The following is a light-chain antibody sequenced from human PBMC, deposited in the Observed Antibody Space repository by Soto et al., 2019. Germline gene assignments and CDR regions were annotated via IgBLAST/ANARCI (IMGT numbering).Light chain of an antibody. CDR3: QHYEF. CDR2: DAP. CDR1: QDISNY. Sequence: DIQMTQSPSSLSASVGDRVTITCQASQDISNYINWYQQRPGKAPKILIYDAPNLETGVSSRFSGSGSGTHFTLTISSLQPEDTATYHCQHYEFLGGGTKVQIK. J-gene: IGKJ4*01. V-gene: IGKV1-33*01.